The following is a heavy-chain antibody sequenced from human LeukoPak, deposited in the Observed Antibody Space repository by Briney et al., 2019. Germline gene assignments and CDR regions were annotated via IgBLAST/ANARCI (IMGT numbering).Heavy chain of an antibody. J-gene: IGHJ6*02. CDR1: GFTFGDYA. CDR3: RGYSRLSDYGMDV. Sequence: GGSLRLSCTASGFTFGDYALTWVRQAPGKGLEWVGFIRSKAYDGTTEYGASVKGRFTISRDDSKSIAYLEMNSLKTEDTAVYYRRGYSRLSDYGMDVCGQGTTVTVSS. V-gene: IGHV3-49*04. CDR2: IRSKAYDGTT. D-gene: IGHD1-26*01.